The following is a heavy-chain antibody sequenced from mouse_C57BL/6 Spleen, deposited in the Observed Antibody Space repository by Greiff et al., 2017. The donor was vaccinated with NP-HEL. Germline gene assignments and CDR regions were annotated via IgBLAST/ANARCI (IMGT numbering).Heavy chain of an antibody. CDR3: ARSYDGYAMDY. Sequence: EVMLVESEGGLVQPGSSIKLSCTASGFTFSDYYMAWVRQVPEKGLEWVANINYDGSSTYYLDSLKSRFIISRDNAKNILYLQMSSLKSEDTAMYYCARSYDGYAMDYWGQGTSVTVSS. J-gene: IGHJ4*01. V-gene: IGHV5-16*02. CDR1: GFTFSDYY. D-gene: IGHD2-12*01. CDR2: INYDGSST.